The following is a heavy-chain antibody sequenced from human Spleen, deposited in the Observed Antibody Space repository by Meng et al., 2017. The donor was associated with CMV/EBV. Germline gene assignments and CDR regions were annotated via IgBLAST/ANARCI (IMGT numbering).Heavy chain of an antibody. CDR1: GYTFTSYG. Sequence: ASVKVSCKASGYTFTSYGISWVRQAPGQGLEWMGWISAYNGNTNYAQKLQGRVTMTTDTSTSTAYMELRSLRSEDTAVYYCARDGNDYFMSGNWFDPWGQGTLVTVSS. D-gene: IGHD3-16*01. J-gene: IGHJ5*02. V-gene: IGHV1-18*01. CDR2: ISAYNGNT. CDR3: ARDGNDYFMSGNWFDP.